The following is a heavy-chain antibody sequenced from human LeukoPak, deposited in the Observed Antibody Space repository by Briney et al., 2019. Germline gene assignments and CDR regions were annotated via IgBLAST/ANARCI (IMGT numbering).Heavy chain of an antibody. D-gene: IGHD3-10*01. V-gene: IGHV4-59*01. Sequence: SETLSLTCTVSGGSISSYYWSWIRQPPGKGLEWSGYIYYSGSTNYNPSLKSRVTISVDTSKNQFSLKLSSVTAADTAVYYCARDVGYYYGSGTSGYFDYWGQGTLVTVSS. CDR1: GGSISSYY. CDR2: IYYSGST. CDR3: ARDVGYYYGSGTSGYFDY. J-gene: IGHJ4*02.